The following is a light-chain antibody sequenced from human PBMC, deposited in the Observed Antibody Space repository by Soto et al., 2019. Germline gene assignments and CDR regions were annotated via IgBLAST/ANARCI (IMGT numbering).Light chain of an antibody. J-gene: IGKJ4*01. CDR3: QQRDTWPPLT. Sequence: EVVLTQSPATLSLSPGERATLSCRASQSISIYLAWYQQKPGQAPMLLIYDASNRATGIPARFSGSGSGTDFTLTISSLEPEDFAVYYCQQRDTWPPLTFGWGTKVEIK. V-gene: IGKV3-11*01. CDR1: QSISIY. CDR2: DAS.